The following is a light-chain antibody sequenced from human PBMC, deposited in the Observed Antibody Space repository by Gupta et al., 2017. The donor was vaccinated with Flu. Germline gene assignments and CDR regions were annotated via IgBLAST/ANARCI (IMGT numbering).Light chain of an antibody. Sequence: DVVMHQSPLSLPVTLGQPASISCRSSQALVYSDGNTYLHWFQQRPGQSPRRLIHQVSYRDSGVPDRFSGSGSGTDFTLKISRVEAEDVGVYYFMQGAHWPWAFGQGTKVEIK. J-gene: IGKJ1*01. CDR2: QVS. V-gene: IGKV2-30*01. CDR3: MQGAHWPWA. CDR1: QALVYSDGNTY.